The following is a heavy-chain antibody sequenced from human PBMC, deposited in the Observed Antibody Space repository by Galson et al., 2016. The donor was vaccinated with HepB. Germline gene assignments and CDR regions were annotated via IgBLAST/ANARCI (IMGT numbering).Heavy chain of an antibody. V-gene: IGHV6-1*01. J-gene: IGHJ4*02. CDR1: GDSVSSTSAA. Sequence: CAISGDSVSSTSAAWSWIRQSPSRGLEWLGRTYYRSKWFNDYPVSVRGRIVINPDTSKNQFSLQLNSVTPEDTAVYYCARDLVAVAGTSSFDLWGQGTLVIVSS. CDR3: ARDLVAVAGTSSFDL. CDR2: TYYRSKWFN. D-gene: IGHD6-19*01.